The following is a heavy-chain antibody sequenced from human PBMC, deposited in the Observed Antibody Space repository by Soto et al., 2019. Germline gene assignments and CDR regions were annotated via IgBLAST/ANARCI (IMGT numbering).Heavy chain of an antibody. V-gene: IGHV1-8*01. CDR1: GYTFTSHD. CDR2: MNPNSGNT. D-gene: IGHD4-17*01. Sequence: QVQLVQSGAEVKKSGASVKVSCKAPGYTFTSHDINWVRQATGQGLEWMGWMNPNSGNTGYAQKFQGRVTMTRNTSISTAYMELSSLRSEDTAVYYCARWDYGVYARFDYWGQGTLVIVSS. CDR3: ARWDYGVYARFDY. J-gene: IGHJ4*02.